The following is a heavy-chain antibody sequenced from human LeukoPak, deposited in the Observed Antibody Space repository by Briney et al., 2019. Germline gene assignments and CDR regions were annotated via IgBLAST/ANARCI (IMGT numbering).Heavy chain of an antibody. CDR3: ARDRGIAAPNNWFDP. Sequence: ASVKVSCKASGYTFTGYYMHWVRQAPGQGLEWMGWINPNSGGTNYAQKFQGRVTMTRDTSISTAYMELSRLRSDDTAVYYCARDRGIAAPNNWFDPWGQGTLVTVSS. CDR1: GYTFTGYY. D-gene: IGHD6-13*01. V-gene: IGHV1-2*02. J-gene: IGHJ5*02. CDR2: INPNSGGT.